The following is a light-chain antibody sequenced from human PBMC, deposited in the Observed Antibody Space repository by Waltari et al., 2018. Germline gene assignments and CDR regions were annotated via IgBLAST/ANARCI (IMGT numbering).Light chain of an antibody. J-gene: IGLJ2*01. CDR1: SSNIRAGYD. Sequence: QSVLTQPPSVSGAPGQRVTIPCTGSSSNIRAGYDVPWYQQLPGTAPKLLIYGNTNRPSGVPDRFSGPKSGTSASLAITGLQVDDEADYYCQSYDSSLSAVVFGGGTKLTVL. CDR3: QSYDSSLSAVV. V-gene: IGLV1-40*01. CDR2: GNT.